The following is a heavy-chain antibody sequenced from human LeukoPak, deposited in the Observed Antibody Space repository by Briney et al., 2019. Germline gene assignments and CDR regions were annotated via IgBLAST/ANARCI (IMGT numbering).Heavy chain of an antibody. CDR1: GFTVSSNY. J-gene: IGHJ4*02. V-gene: IGHV3-53*01. CDR2: IYSGGST. D-gene: IGHD4-17*01. Sequence: PGGSLRLSCAASGFTVSSNYMSWVRQAPGKGLEWVSFIYSGGSTYFADSVKGRFTISRDNSKNTLYLQMNSLRAEDTAVYYCARVRVYGDYFDYWGQGTLVTVSS. CDR3: ARVRVYGDYFDY.